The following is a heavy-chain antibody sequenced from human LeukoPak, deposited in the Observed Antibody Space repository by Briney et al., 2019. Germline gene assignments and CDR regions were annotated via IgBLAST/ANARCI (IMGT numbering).Heavy chain of an antibody. J-gene: IGHJ6*03. Sequence: GGSLRLSCAASGFTFSSYTMHWVRQAPGKGLEWVAFIRYDGSNKYCADSVKGRFTVSRDNSKNTLYLQMNSLRAEDTAVYYCAKDKTDFGDYSHMDVWGKGTTVTVSS. D-gene: IGHD4-17*01. V-gene: IGHV3-30*02. CDR2: IRYDGSNK. CDR3: AKDKTDFGDYSHMDV. CDR1: GFTFSSYT.